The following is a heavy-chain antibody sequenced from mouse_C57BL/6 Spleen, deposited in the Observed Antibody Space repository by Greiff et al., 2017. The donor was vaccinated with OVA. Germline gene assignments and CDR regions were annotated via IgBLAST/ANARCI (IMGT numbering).Heavy chain of an antibody. CDR3: ARGRAYYGGYFDD. D-gene: IGHD1-1*01. V-gene: IGHV1-80*01. CDR2: IYPGDGDT. Sequence: QVQLQQSGAELVKPGASVKISCKASGYAFSSYWMNWVKQRPGKGLEWIGRIYPGDGDTNYNGKFKGKATLTADKSSSTAYMQLRSLTSEDSAVYFCARGRAYYGGYFDDWGQGTTLTVSS. J-gene: IGHJ2*01. CDR1: GYAFSSYW.